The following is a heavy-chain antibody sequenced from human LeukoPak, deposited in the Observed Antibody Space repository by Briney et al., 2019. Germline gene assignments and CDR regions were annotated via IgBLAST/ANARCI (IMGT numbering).Heavy chain of an antibody. Sequence: SETLSLTCTVSGGSISSYYWSWIRQHPGKGLEWIGYIYYSGSTYYNPSLKSRVTISVDTSKNQFSLKLCSVTAADTAVYYCARVGRDDFSIWFDPWGQGTLVTVSS. V-gene: IGHV4-59*06. D-gene: IGHD3-3*01. J-gene: IGHJ5*02. CDR3: ARVGRDDFSIWFDP. CDR2: IYYSGST. CDR1: GGSISSYY.